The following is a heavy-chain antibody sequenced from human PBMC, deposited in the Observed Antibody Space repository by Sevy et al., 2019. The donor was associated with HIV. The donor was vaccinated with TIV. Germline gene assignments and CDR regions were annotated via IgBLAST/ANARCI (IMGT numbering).Heavy chain of an antibody. CDR1: GFTFSSYA. V-gene: IGHV3-30-3*01. Sequence: GGSLRLSCAASGFTFSSYAMHWVRQAPGKGLEWVAVISYDGSNKYYADSVKGRFTISRDNSKNTLYLQMNSLRAEDTAVYYCARAYDFLFDYCGQGTLVTVSS. CDR3: ARAYDFLFDY. D-gene: IGHD3-3*01. CDR2: ISYDGSNK. J-gene: IGHJ4*02.